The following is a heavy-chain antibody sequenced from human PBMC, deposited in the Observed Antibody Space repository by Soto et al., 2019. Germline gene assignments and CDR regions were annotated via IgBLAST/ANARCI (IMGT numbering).Heavy chain of an antibody. CDR1: GCTFTSYG. V-gene: IGHV1-18*01. CDR3: ARNPFDY. J-gene: IGHJ4*02. Sequence: ASVKVSCKASGCTFTSYGISWVRQAPGQGLEWMGWISAYNGNTNYAQKLQGRVTISMDKSDNQFSLKFNSVTAADTAVYYCARNPFDYWGQGTLVTVSS. CDR2: ISAYNGNT.